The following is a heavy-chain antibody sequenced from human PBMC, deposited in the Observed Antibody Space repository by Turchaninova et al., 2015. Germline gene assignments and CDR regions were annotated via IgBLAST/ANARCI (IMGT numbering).Heavy chain of an antibody. Sequence: LVESGGGVVQPGGSLRLSCAASGFTFSTYGMHWVRQAPGKGLEWVAFIPYDGSNHYYADSAKGRFTVSRDNSKNTLYLQVNSLRTEDTAVYYCSKGGPSVAVSGSAPFDYWGQGTLVTVSS. CDR3: SKGGPSVAVSGSAPFDY. J-gene: IGHJ4*02. CDR2: IPYDGSNH. V-gene: IGHV3-30*02. CDR1: GFTFSTYG. D-gene: IGHD6-19*01.